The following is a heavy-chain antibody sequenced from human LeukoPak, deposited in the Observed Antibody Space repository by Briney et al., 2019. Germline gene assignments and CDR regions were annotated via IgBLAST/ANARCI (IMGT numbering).Heavy chain of an antibody. CDR2: ISSSSSYI. J-gene: IGHJ4*02. V-gene: IGHV3-21*01. CDR3: ARSQFPGIAAAGTDY. D-gene: IGHD6-13*01. CDR1: GFTFSSYS. Sequence: GGSLRLSCAASGFTFSSYSMSWVRQAPGKGLEWVSSISSSSSYIYYADSVKGRFTISRDNAKNSLYLQMNSLRAEDTAVYYCARSQFPGIAAAGTDYWGQGTLVTVSS.